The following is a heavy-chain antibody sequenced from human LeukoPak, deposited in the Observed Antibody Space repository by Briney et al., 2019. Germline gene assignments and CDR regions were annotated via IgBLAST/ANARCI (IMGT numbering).Heavy chain of an antibody. CDR3: AKVRSPLFRGGSYCFDY. J-gene: IGHJ4*02. V-gene: IGHV3-23*01. CDR1: GFTFSNYA. CDR2: ISSSGSST. Sequence: TGGSLRLSCAASGFTFSNYAMTWVRQAPGKGLEWVSAISSSGSSTYYADSVKGRFTITRDNSKNTLYLQMNSLRAEDTAVYYCAKVRSPLFRGGSYCFDYWGQGTLVTVSS. D-gene: IGHD1-26*01.